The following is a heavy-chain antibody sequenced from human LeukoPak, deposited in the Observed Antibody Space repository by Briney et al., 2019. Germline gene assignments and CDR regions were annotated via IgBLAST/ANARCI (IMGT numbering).Heavy chain of an antibody. CDR2: ISSSGSTI. D-gene: IGHD3-10*01. V-gene: IGHV3-48*03. J-gene: IGHJ6*02. Sequence: GGSLRLSCAASGFTFSSYEMNWVRQAPGKGLEWVSYISSSGSTIYYADSVKGRFTISRDNAKNSLYLQMNSLRAEDTALYYCAKDIAQVVRGMYGMDVWGQGTTVTVSS. CDR1: GFTFSSYE. CDR3: AKDIAQVVRGMYGMDV.